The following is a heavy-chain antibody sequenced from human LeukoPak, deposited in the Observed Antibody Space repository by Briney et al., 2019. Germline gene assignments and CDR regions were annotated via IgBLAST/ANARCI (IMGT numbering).Heavy chain of an antibody. CDR1: GFTFSSYA. CDR2: ISGSGGST. D-gene: IGHD6-13*01. Sequence: GGSLRLSCAASGFTFSSYAMSWVRQAPGKGLEWVSAISGSGGSTYYADSVKGRFTISRDNSKNTLYLQMNSLRTEDTAVYYCAKDYGSSWTYYFDYWGQGTLVTVSS. J-gene: IGHJ4*02. V-gene: IGHV3-23*01. CDR3: AKDYGSSWTYYFDY.